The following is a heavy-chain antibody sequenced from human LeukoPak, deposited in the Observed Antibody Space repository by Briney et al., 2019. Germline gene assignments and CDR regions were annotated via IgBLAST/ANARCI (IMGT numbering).Heavy chain of an antibody. V-gene: IGHV1-8*03. CDR1: GYTFTNYD. CDR2: INPNSGET. CDR3: ARDQASAAVGTVYYYHGMDV. D-gene: IGHD6-13*01. J-gene: IGHJ6*02. Sequence: GASVKVSCKASGYTFTNYDINWVRQATGQEPEWMGYINPNSGETGYSQKFQGRVTITRDTSISTAYMELRSLRSEDTAVYYCARDQASAAVGTVYYYHGMDVWGQGTTVTVSS.